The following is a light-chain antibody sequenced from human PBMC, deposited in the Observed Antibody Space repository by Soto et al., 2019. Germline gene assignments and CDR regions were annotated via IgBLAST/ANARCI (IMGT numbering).Light chain of an antibody. CDR3: QSYDSILYV. CDR2: GNS. V-gene: IGLV1-40*01. J-gene: IGLJ1*01. CDR1: SSNIGAGYD. Sequence: QLVLTQPPSVSGAPGQRVTISCTGSSSNIGAGYDVHWYQQLPGTAPKLLIYGNSNRPSGVPDRFSGSKSGTSASLAITGLQAEDEADYYCQSYDSILYVFGTGTKVTVL.